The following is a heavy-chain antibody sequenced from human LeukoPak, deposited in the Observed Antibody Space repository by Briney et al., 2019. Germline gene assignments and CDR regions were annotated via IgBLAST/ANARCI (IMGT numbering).Heavy chain of an antibody. D-gene: IGHD4-17*01. J-gene: IGHJ4*02. V-gene: IGHV3-7*01. Sequence: GGSLRLSCAASGFTFSSYWMSWVRQAPGKGLEWVANIKQDGSEKYYVDSVKGRFTISRDNAKNSLYLQMNSLRAEDTAVYYCARGPLTYYGDYVGGDYWGQGTLVTVSS. CDR3: ARGPLTYYGDYVGGDY. CDR1: GFTFSSYW. CDR2: IKQDGSEK.